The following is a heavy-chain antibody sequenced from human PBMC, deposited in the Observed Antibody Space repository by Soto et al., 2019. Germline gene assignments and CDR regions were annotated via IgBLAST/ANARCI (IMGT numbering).Heavy chain of an antibody. V-gene: IGHV3-21*01. CDR2: ISSSSSYI. D-gene: IGHD2-21*02. CDR1: GFTFSSYS. J-gene: IGHJ4*02. Sequence: EVQLVESGGGLVKPGGSLRLSCAASGFTFSSYSMNWVRQAPGKGLEWVSSISSSSSYIYYADSVKGRFTISRDNAKNSLYLQMNSLRAEDKAVYYCARGAAVVVTAIGLDYWGQGTLVTVSS. CDR3: ARGAAVVVTAIGLDY.